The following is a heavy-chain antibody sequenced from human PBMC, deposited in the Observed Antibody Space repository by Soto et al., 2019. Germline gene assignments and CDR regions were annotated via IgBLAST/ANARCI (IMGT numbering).Heavy chain of an antibody. CDR2: IYYSGST. D-gene: IGHD3-22*01. CDR3: ARAKTYYYDSSGKYYFDY. CDR1: GGSISSGGYY. V-gene: IGHV4-31*03. J-gene: IGHJ4*02. Sequence: SETLSLTCTVSGGSISSGGYYWSWIRQHPGKGLEWIGYIYYSGSTYYNPSLKSRVTISVDTSKNQFSLKLSSVTAADTAVYYCARAKTYYYDSSGKYYFDYWGQGTLVTVSS.